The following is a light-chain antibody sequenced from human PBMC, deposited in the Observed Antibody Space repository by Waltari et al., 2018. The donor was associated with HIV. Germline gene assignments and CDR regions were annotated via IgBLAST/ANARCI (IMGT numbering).Light chain of an antibody. CDR2: DAS. CDR3: QQFHSYPLL. V-gene: IGKV1-9*01. J-gene: IGKJ4*02. CDR1: QDISTF. Sequence: DIHLTQSPSFLSASIGDRVTITCRASQDISTFLSWYQQTPGKAPKVLIYDASTLQNGVPSRFSDSGSGTNFTLTIISLQPEDFAMYYCQQFHSYPLLFGGGTKVELK.